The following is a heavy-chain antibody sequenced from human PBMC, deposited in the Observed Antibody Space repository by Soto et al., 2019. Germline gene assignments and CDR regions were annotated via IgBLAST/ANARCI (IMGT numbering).Heavy chain of an antibody. V-gene: IGHV2-5*02. CDR2: VYWDDDK. D-gene: IGHD3-9*01. Sequence: QITLKESGPTLVKPTQTLTLTCTFSGFSLTTSGVGVGWIRQPPGKALEWLAHVYWDDDKRYSPSLKSRVINTKHTSKHQVVLTMTNTDPVDTGTHYCAHRRSIPVSTSRGLFDYWGQGTLVTVSS. J-gene: IGHJ4*02. CDR1: GFSLTTSGVG. CDR3: AHRRSIPVSTSRGLFDY.